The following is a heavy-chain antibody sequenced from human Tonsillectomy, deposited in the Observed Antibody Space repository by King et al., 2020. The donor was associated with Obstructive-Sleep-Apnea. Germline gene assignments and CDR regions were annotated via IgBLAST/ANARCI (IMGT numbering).Heavy chain of an antibody. J-gene: IGHJ2*01. V-gene: IGHV3-53*04. D-gene: IGHD3-10*01. Sequence: VQLVESGGGLVQPGGSLRLSCAVSGVTVTSNFLSWVRQAPGKGLEWVSVIYSGGKTYSADSVKGRFFISRDTSNNTLYLQMDNLRRGDTAVYYCASQRWGVGYFDVWGRGTLVGVSS. CDR1: GVTVTSNF. CDR3: ASQRWGVGYFDV. CDR2: IYSGGKT.